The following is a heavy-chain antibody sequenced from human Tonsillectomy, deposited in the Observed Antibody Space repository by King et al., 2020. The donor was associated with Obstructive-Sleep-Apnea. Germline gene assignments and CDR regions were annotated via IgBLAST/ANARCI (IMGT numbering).Heavy chain of an antibody. CDR1: GFTFSSYS. J-gene: IGHJ5*02. Sequence: EVQLVESGGGLVKPGGSLRLACAASGFTFSSYSMNGFRQAPGKGLELVSSISSRSSSLYFADSLKGRFTISRDNAKNSLYLQMNSLRAEDTAVYYCARGGITGTYNWFDPWGQGTLVTVSS. CDR3: ARGGITGTYNWFDP. CDR2: ISSRSSSL. V-gene: IGHV3-21*01. D-gene: IGHD1-20*01.